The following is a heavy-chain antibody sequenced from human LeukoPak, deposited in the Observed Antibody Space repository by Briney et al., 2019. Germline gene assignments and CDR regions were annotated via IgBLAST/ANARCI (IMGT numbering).Heavy chain of an antibody. V-gene: IGHV3-11*06. D-gene: IGHD3-10*01. CDR1: GFTFSDYY. CDR2: ISSSSSYT. Sequence: GGSLRLSCEASGFTFSDYYMSWIRQAPGKGLEWVSYISSSSSYTNYADSVKGRFTISRDNAKNSLYLQMNSLRAEDTAVYYCATGSGHYYGSGSYPAYWGQGTLVTVSS. J-gene: IGHJ4*02. CDR3: ATGSGHYYGSGSYPAY.